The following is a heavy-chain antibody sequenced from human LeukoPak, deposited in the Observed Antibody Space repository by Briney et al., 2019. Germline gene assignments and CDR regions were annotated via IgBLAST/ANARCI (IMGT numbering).Heavy chain of an antibody. J-gene: IGHJ4*02. V-gene: IGHV3-23*01. D-gene: IGHD6-13*01. CDR1: GFTFSSYV. Sequence: GSLRLSCAASGFTFSSYVISWVRQAPGKGLEWVSSISGSGGSTYYADSMKGRFTISRDNSKNTLYLQMNSLRAEDTAIYYCAKPTSMQGITAAGIDYWGQGTLVTVSS. CDR3: AKPTSMQGITAAGIDY. CDR2: ISGSGGST.